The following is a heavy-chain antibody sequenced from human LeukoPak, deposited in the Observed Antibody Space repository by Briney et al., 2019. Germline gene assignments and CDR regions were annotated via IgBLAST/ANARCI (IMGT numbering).Heavy chain of an antibody. CDR3: ATTYDSSGYYVD. V-gene: IGHV1-18*04. J-gene: IGHJ4*02. Sequence: ASVKVSCKASGYTFTSYYMHWVRQAPGQGLEWMGWISAYNGNTNYAQKLQGRVTMTTDTSTSTAYMELRSLRSDDTAVYYCATTYDSSGYYVDWGQGTLVTVSS. D-gene: IGHD3-22*01. CDR2: ISAYNGNT. CDR1: GYTFTSYY.